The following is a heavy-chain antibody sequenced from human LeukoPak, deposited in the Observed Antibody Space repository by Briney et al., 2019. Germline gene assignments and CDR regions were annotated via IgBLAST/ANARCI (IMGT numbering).Heavy chain of an antibody. CDR2: IYYSGST. V-gene: IGHV4-59*01. Sequence: SETLSLTCTVSGGSISSYYWSWIRQPPGKGLEWIGYIYYSGSTNYNPSLKSRVTISVDTSKNQFSLKLSSVTAADTAVYYCAALAAYGSGSYVLDYWGQGTLVTVPS. J-gene: IGHJ4*02. CDR3: AALAAYGSGSYVLDY. CDR1: GGSISSYY. D-gene: IGHD3-10*01.